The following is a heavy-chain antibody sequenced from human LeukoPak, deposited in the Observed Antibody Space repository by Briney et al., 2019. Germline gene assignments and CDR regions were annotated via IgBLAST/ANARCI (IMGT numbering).Heavy chain of an antibody. D-gene: IGHD3-3*01. Sequence: VASVKVSCKASGGTFSSYAISWVRQAPGQGLEWMGGIIPIFGTANYAQKFQGRVTITADESTSTAYMELSSLRSEVTAVYYCAKPPEWYYEFWYAFDIWGQGTMVTVSS. V-gene: IGHV1-69*13. CDR1: GGTFSSYA. J-gene: IGHJ3*02. CDR2: IIPIFGTA. CDR3: AKPPEWYYEFWYAFDI.